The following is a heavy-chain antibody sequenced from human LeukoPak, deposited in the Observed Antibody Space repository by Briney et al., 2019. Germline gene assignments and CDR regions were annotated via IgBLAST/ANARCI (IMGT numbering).Heavy chain of an antibody. J-gene: IGHJ6*02. CDR3: ARGYCSSTSCYMDV. CDR2: INAGNGNI. CDR1: GHTSTTYA. D-gene: IGHD2-2*01. V-gene: IGHV1-3*01. Sequence: ASVKVSCKASGHTSTTYAIHWVRQAPGQGLEWVGWINAGNGNIKYSQKLQGRVTIIGDTSASTAYMELSSLRSEDTAVYYCARGYCSSTSCYMDVWGQGTTVT.